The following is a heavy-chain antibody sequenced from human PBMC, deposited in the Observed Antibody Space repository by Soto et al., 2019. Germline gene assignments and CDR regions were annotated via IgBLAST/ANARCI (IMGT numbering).Heavy chain of an antibody. CDR2: IYYSGST. V-gene: IGHV4-31*03. CDR3: ARDLVEQQLANYYYYGMDV. D-gene: IGHD6-13*01. J-gene: IGHJ6*02. CDR1: GGSISSGGYY. Sequence: QVQLQESGPGLVKPSQTLSLTCTVSGGSISSGGYYWSWIRQHPGKGLEWIGYIYYSGSTYYKPSLKSRVTISVDTSKNQFSLKLSSVTAADTAVYYCARDLVEQQLANYYYYGMDVWGQGTTVTVSS.